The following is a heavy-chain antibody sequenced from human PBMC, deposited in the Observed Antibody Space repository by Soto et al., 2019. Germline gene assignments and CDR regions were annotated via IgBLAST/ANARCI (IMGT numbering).Heavy chain of an antibody. CDR1: GFTFSSYS. CDR3: ARDLWGVLLWFGESPYSMGV. J-gene: IGHJ6*03. CDR2: ISRSSSYI. Sequence: EVQLVESGGGLVKPGGSLRLSCAASGFTFSSYSMNWVRQAPGKGLEWVSSISRSSSYIYYADSVKGRFTSSRDNAKNSLYLQMHGLRAEDKAVYYCARDLWGVLLWFGESPYSMGVWGKGTTVTVSS. V-gene: IGHV3-21*01. D-gene: IGHD3-10*01.